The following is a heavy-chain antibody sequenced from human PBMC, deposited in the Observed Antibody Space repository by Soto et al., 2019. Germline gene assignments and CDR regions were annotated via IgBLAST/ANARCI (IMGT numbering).Heavy chain of an antibody. Sequence: QVQLVQSGVEVKKPGASVKVSCKASGYTFSSYGVSWVRQAPGQGLEWMGWIGAYNGYTNYAQKFQGRVTMTTDTSASTAYMELRSLGADDTAVFVCARDRMGLAVTHYHYDAMDVWGQGTTVTVSS. CDR1: GYTFSSYG. J-gene: IGHJ6*02. V-gene: IGHV1-18*04. CDR3: ARDRMGLAVTHYHYDAMDV. CDR2: IGAYNGYT. D-gene: IGHD6-19*01.